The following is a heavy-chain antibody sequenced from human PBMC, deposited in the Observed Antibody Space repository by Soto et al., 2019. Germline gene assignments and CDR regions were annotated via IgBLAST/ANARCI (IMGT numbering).Heavy chain of an antibody. CDR2: IYPRDSEV. CDR1: GYGFTGFW. V-gene: IGHV5-51*01. J-gene: IGHJ6*02. CDR3: ARHREVPFHGRVTFYYGLDV. Sequence: EVQLVQSGAEVRKPGDSLKISCKTSGYGFTGFWIGWVRQMPGKGLEWMGIIYPRDSEVKYGPSFQGHVTISVDTSMDTAYLPWTRLNTSDTAMYYCARHREVPFHGRVTFYYGLDVWGQGTTVTVSS.